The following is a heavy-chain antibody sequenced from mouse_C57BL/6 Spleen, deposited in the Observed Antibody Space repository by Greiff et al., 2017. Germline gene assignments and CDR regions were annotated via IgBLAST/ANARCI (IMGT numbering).Heavy chain of an antibody. CDR2: IRNKANGYTT. D-gene: IGHD4-1*01. CDR1: GFTFTDYY. V-gene: IGHV7-3*01. J-gene: IGHJ2*01. CDR3: ARANCDVYFDY. Sequence: EVQLVESGGGLVQPGGSLSLSCAASGFTFTDYYMSWVRQPPGKALEWLGFIRNKANGYTTEYSASVKGRFTISRDNSQSILYLQLNALGAEDSATYCCARANCDVYFDYWGQGTTLTVSS.